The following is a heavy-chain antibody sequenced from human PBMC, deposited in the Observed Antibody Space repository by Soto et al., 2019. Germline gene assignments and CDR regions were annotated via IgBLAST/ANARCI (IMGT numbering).Heavy chain of an antibody. D-gene: IGHD3-3*01. J-gene: IGHJ4*01. CDR1: GFTFSSYG. V-gene: IGHV3-30*18. Sequence: PGGSLRLSCAASGFTFSSYGMHWVRQAPGKGLEWVAVISYDGSNKYYADSVKGRFTISRDNSKNTLYLQMNSLRAEDTAVYYCAKDPRLRFLEWLLDYWGHGTLVTVSS. CDR3: AKDPRLRFLEWLLDY. CDR2: ISYDGSNK.